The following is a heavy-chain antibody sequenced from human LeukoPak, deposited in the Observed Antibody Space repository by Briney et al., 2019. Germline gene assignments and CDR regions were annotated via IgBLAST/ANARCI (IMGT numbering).Heavy chain of an antibody. Sequence: GASVKVSCKASGCTFTGYYMHWVRQAPGQGLEWMGIINPSGGSTSYAQKFQGRVTMTRDTSTSTVYMELSSLRSEDTAVYYCARDSLRVSSGWYFFNYWGQGTLVTVSS. CDR3: ARDSLRVSSGWYFFNY. CDR2: INPSGGST. V-gene: IGHV1-46*01. J-gene: IGHJ4*02. CDR1: GCTFTGYY. D-gene: IGHD6-19*01.